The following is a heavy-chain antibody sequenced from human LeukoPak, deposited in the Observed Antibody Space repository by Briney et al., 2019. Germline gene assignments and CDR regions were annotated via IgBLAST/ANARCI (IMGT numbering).Heavy chain of an antibody. CDR3: ARHLSYSSGWSDY. J-gene: IGHJ4*02. V-gene: IGHV5-51*01. CDR1: GYSFTSHW. CDR2: VYPSDSDT. D-gene: IGHD6-19*01. Sequence: GESLKISCKGSGYSFTSHWIGWVRQMPGKGLEWMGIVYPSDSDTRYSPSFQGQVTISADKSIRTAYLQWNSLKASDTAMYYCARHLSYSSGWSDYWGQGTLVTVSS.